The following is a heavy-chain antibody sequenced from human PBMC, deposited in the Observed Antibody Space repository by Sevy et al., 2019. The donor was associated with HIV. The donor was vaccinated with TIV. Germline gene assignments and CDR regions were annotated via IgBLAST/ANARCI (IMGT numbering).Heavy chain of an antibody. CDR3: ARVVGNVSGNFYKYYYDLDV. CDR1: GFTISDYW. CDR2: IKQDGSKK. D-gene: IGHD3-10*01. Sequence: GGSLRLSCAASGFTISDYWMSWVRQAPEKGLEWVANIKQDGSKKYYVDSVKGRFIMSRDNAKNSLYLEMNSLRAEDTAVYYCARVVGNVSGNFYKYYYDLDVWGQGTAVTVSS. V-gene: IGHV3-7*01. J-gene: IGHJ6*02.